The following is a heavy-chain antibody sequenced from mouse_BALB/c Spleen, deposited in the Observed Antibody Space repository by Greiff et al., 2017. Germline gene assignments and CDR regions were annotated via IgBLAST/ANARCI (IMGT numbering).Heavy chain of an antibody. CDR3: ARFGITTASYAMDY. J-gene: IGHJ4*01. Sequence: DVKLVESGGGLVPPGGSRKLSCAASGFTFRSFGMHWVRQAPEKGLEWVAYISSGSSTIYYADKVKGRFTISRDNPKNTLFLQMTSLRSEDTAMYYCARFGITTASYAMDYWGQGTSVTVSS. V-gene: IGHV5-17*02. D-gene: IGHD1-2*01. CDR1: GFTFRSFG. CDR2: ISSGSSTI.